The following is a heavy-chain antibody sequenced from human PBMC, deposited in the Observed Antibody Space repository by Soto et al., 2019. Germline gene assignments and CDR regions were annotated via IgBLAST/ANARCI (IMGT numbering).Heavy chain of an antibody. CDR1: GGSITGAYY. CDR2: IHYRGTT. Sequence: PSETLSLTCNDSGGSITGAYYWNWIRQHPGKGLEWIGSIHYRGTTDYNPSLKSRITISLDRSKNQFALKLSSVTAADTAVYYCARVRDSFGLDVWGQGTTVTVSS. D-gene: IGHD2-15*01. CDR3: ARVRDSFGLDV. V-gene: IGHV4-31*03. J-gene: IGHJ6*02.